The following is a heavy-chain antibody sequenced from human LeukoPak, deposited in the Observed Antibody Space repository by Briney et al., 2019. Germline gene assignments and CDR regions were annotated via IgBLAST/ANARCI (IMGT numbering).Heavy chain of an antibody. D-gene: IGHD3-22*01. CDR3: ARDRSGAYYRDYFDY. V-gene: IGHV4-34*01. Sequence: SETLSLTCAVYGGSFSGYYWSWIRQPPGKGLEWIGEINQSGSTNYNPSLKSRVTISVDTSKNRFSLKLTSVTAADTALYYCARDRSGAYYRDYFDYWGQGILVTVSS. CDR2: INQSGST. J-gene: IGHJ4*02. CDR1: GGSFSGYY.